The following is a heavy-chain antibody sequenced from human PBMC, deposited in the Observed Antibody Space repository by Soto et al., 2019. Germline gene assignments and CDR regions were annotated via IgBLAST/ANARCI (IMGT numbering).Heavy chain of an antibody. CDR1: GYTFTSYD. V-gene: IGHV1-8*01. J-gene: IGHJ4*02. Sequence: QVQLVQSGAEVKEPGASVRVSCKASGYTFTSYDINWMRQATGQGLEWMGWMSPNSGYTGYAQKFQGRVTMTRDTSVSTASMELTNLRSDDTAMYYCARGVDAGVDSWGQGTLVAVSS. D-gene: IGHD1-1*01. CDR3: ARGVDAGVDS. CDR2: MSPNSGYT.